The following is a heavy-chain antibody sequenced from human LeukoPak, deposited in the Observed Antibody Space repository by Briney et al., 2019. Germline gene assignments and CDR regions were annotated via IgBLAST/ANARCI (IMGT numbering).Heavy chain of an antibody. V-gene: IGHV3-74*01. CDR2: IASDGSST. D-gene: IGHD4-23*01. J-gene: IGHJ4*02. CDR3: ARGRPHGNDY. Sequence: PGGSLRFSCAASGFTFSSYWMNWVRQAPGKGLVWVSRIASDGSSTTYADSVKGRFSISRDNAKNTLYLQMNSLRVEDTAVYYCARGRPHGNDYWGQGTLVTVSS. CDR1: GFTFSSYW.